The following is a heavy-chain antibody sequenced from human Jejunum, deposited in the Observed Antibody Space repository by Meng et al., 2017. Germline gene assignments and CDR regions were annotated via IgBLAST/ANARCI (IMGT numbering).Heavy chain of an antibody. CDR2: IGVAGDT. Sequence: GESLKISCVVCTFTFSNYCVHWVRQGTGKGLEWDSPIGVAGDTYYAGSVKGRFTISSDNSRNTLYLQMNGLRADDTAVYFCATSLQYYVPDYWGQGTLVTVSS. J-gene: IGHJ4*02. D-gene: IGHD3-10*02. CDR1: TFTFSNYC. V-gene: IGHV3-13*01. CDR3: ATSLQYYVPDY.